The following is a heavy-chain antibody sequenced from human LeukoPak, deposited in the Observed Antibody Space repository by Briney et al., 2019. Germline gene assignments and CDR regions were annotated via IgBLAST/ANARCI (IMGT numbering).Heavy chain of an antibody. CDR2: IKHDGSEQ. D-gene: IGHD3-16*01. CDR3: TRGLGEHGGVSDR. Sequence: GGSLRLSCAASGFIFTSNRMNWVRQGPGKGLEWVANIKHDGSEQIYVDSVKGRFTISRDNAKDSVYLQMNSLRAEDTAVYYCTRGLGEHGGVSDRWGQGTLVIVS. CDR1: GFIFTSNR. V-gene: IGHV3-7*01. J-gene: IGHJ5*02.